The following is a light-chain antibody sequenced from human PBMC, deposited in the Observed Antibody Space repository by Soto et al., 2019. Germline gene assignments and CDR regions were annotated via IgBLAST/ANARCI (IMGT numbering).Light chain of an antibody. CDR2: DAS. CDR1: QSIANY. V-gene: IGKV1-33*01. Sequence: DVQLTQSPSTLSASVGDRVAITCQASQSIANYLNWFQFRPGKAPQLLISDASHLEPGVPSRFSGERSGSDFTLINNNLQPEDFATYYCQQYEELPLTFGGGTRV. CDR3: QQYEELPLT. J-gene: IGKJ4*01.